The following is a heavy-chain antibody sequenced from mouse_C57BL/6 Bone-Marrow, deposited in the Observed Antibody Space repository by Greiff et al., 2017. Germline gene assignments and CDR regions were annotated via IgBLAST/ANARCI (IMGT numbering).Heavy chain of an antibody. J-gene: IGHJ3*01. CDR2: IDPENGDT. CDR3: TTHSGPFAY. D-gene: IGHD3-2*02. CDR1: GFNIKDDY. Sequence: EVQLQQSGAELVRPGASVTLSCTASGFNIKDDYMHWVKQRPEQGLEWIGWIDPENGDTEYASKFQGKATITADTSSNTAYLQLSSLTSEDTAVYYCTTHSGPFAYWGQGTLVTVSA. V-gene: IGHV14-4*01.